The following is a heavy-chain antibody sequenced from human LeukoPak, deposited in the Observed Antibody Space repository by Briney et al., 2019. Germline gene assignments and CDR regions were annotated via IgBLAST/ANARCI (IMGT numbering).Heavy chain of an antibody. J-gene: IGHJ4*02. Sequence: PSETLSLTCTVSGGSISSGGYYWSWIRQHPGKGLERIGYIYYSGSTYYNPSLKSRVTISVDTSKNQFSLKLSSVTAADTAVYYCARRRRQYYGSGSPIGYWGQGTLVTVSS. CDR2: IYYSGST. CDR3: ARRRRQYYGSGSPIGY. CDR1: GGSISSGGYY. D-gene: IGHD3-10*01. V-gene: IGHV4-31*03.